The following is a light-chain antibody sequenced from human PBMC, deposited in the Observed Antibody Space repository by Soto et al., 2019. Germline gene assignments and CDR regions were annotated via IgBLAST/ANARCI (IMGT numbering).Light chain of an antibody. Sequence: QSALTQPASVSGSPGQSITISCTGTSSDVGGYNYVSWYQKHPGKAPKLMIYDVSNRPSGVSNRFSGSKSGNTASLTISGLQAEDEADYDCSSYTSSSTDVVFGGGTKVTVL. J-gene: IGLJ2*01. V-gene: IGLV2-14*01. CDR1: SSDVGGYNY. CDR3: SSYTSSSTDVV. CDR2: DVS.